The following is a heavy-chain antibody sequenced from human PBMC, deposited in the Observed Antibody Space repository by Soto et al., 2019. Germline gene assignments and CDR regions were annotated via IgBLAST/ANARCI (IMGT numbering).Heavy chain of an antibody. V-gene: IGHV1-8*01. D-gene: IGHD1-26*01. Sequence: QVQLVQSGAEVKKPGASVKVSCKASGYTFTSYDINWVRQATGQGLEWLGWMKPNRGNTGYGKKFQGRVTMTRNTSISTAYMELSSLRSEDTAVYYCARDIVGMVDYWGQGTLVTVSS. J-gene: IGHJ4*02. CDR1: GYTFTSYD. CDR3: ARDIVGMVDY. CDR2: MKPNRGNT.